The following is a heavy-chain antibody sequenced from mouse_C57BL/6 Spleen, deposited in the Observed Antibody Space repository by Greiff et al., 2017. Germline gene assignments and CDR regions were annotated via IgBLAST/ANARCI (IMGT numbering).Heavy chain of an antibody. D-gene: IGHD3-3*01. Sequence: EVQGVESGGGLVKPGGSLKLSCAASGFTFSDYGMHWVRQAPEKGLEWVAYISSGSSTIYYADTVKGRFTISRDNAKNTLFLQMTRLRSEDTALYYCALRGREDMDYWGQGTSVTVSS. CDR1: GFTFSDYG. J-gene: IGHJ4*01. V-gene: IGHV5-17*01. CDR3: ALRGREDMDY. CDR2: ISSGSSTI.